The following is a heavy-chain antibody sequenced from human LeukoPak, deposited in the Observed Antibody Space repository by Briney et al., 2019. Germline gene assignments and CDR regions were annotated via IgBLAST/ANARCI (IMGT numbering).Heavy chain of an antibody. CDR2: IHPGSGGA. D-gene: IGHD2-2*01. CDR3: ARDSSASSLADP. J-gene: IGHJ5*02. CDR1: GYTFTSYH. Sequence: ASVTVSCKASGYTFTSYHIHWVRQAPGQGLEGMGIIHPGSGGATSAQKFQGRLTMTRDTSTSTVYMELSSLRSEDTAVYYCARDSSASSLADPWGQGSLVTVSS. V-gene: IGHV1-46*01.